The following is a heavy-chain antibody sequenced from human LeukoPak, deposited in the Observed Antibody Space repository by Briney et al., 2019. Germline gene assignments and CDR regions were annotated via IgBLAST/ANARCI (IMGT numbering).Heavy chain of an antibody. CDR3: ARGLLYSSSWSVTKTFDY. CDR1: GGSFSGYY. Sequence: SETLSLTCAVYGGSFSGYYWSWIRQPPGKGLEWIGEINHSGSTNYNPSLKSRVTISVDTSKNQFSLKLSSVTAADTAVYYCARGLLYSSSWSVTKTFDYWGQGTLVTVSS. J-gene: IGHJ4*02. V-gene: IGHV4-34*01. D-gene: IGHD6-13*01. CDR2: INHSGST.